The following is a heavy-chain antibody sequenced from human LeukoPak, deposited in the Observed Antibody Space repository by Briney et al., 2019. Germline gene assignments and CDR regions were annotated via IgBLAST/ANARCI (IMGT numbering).Heavy chain of an antibody. CDR2: MKLDGSEE. D-gene: IGHD2-15*01. V-gene: IGHV3-7*01. J-gene: IGHJ5*02. CDR3: TRWARYCSGGSCYSWSDP. Sequence: PGGSLGLSCAASGFTFSSYWMSWVRQAPGKGLEWVANMKLDGSEEYYVDSVKGRFTISRDNAKNSLYLQMNSLRVDDTAVYYCTRWARYCSGGSCYSWSDPWGQGTLVTVSS. CDR1: GFTFSSYW.